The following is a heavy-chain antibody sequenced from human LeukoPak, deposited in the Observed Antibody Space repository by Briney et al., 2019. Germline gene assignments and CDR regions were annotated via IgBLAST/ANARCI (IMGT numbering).Heavy chain of an antibody. CDR3: ARSSLWFGEFLHLDY. CDR2: TYYRSKWYN. Sequence: SQTLSLTCAISGDSFSSNSAAWNWIRQSPSRGLEWLGRTYYRSKWYNDYAVSVKSRITINPDTSKNQFSLQLNSVTPEDTTVYYCARSSLWFGEFLHLDYWGHGTLVTVSS. D-gene: IGHD3-10*01. CDR1: GDSFSSNSAA. V-gene: IGHV6-1*01. J-gene: IGHJ4*01.